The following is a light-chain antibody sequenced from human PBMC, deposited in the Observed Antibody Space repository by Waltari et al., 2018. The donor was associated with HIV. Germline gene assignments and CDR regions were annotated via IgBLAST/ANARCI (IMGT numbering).Light chain of an antibody. CDR2: SDN. J-gene: IGLJ2*01. CDR3: ASWEDSLNGVV. V-gene: IGLV1-44*01. CDR1: SPLG. Sequence: QSVLTQPPSASGTPGQGVTMSCSGRSPLGHSGPVLLIYSDNQRPVGVPDRFSGSESGTSGSLAISGLQSEDEAGYYCASWEDSLNGVVFGGGTKRTVL.